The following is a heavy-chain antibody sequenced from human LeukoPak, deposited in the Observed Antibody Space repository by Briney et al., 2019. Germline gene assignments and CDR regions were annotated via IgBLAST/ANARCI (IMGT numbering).Heavy chain of an antibody. J-gene: IGHJ4*02. V-gene: IGHV4-39*01. CDR1: GGSISSSTYY. CDR2: MYYSGST. CDR3: ARRRGLQGFDS. D-gene: IGHD5-24*01. Sequence: SETLSLTCTVSGGSISSSTYYWGWIRQPPGEGLEWIGSMYYSGSTYYNPSLKSRLTISADTSNNHFPLKLSSVTAADTAVYYCARRRGLQGFDSWGQGTLVTVSS.